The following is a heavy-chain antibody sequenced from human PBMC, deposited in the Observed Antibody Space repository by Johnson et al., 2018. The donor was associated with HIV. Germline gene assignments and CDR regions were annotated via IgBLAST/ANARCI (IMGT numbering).Heavy chain of an antibody. CDR3: TTDPTSILWFREVGRDAFDI. CDR1: GFTFSNAW. CDR2: IKSKTDGGTT. J-gene: IGHJ3*02. V-gene: IGHV3-15*01. Sequence: VQLVEYGGGLVKPGGSLTLSCAVSGFTFSNAWMSWVRQAPWKGLEWVGRIKSKTDGGTTDYAAPVKGRFTISRDDSKNTLYLQMNSLKTEDTAVYYCTTDPTSILWFREVGRDAFDIWGRGTIVTVSS. D-gene: IGHD3-10*01.